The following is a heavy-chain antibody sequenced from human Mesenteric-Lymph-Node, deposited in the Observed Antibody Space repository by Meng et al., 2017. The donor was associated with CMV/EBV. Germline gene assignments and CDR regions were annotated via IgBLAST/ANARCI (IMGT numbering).Heavy chain of an antibody. CDR1: GYTFTGFG. V-gene: IGHV1-18*01. CDR3: AKAIEYYDVLADYSLTYYFDS. D-gene: IGHD3-9*01. J-gene: IGHJ4*02. Sequence: ASVKVSCKASGYTFTGFGISWVRQAPGQGLEWMGWISNDNHRTHYAQTLQGRVTMTTDTSTNTAYMELSSLTPADTAVYYCAKAIEYYDVLADYSLTYYFDSWGQGTLVTVSS. CDR2: ISNDNHRT.